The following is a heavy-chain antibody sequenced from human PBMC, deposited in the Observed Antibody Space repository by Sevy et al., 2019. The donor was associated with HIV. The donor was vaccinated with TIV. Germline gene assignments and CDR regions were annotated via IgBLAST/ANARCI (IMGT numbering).Heavy chain of an antibody. Sequence: GGSLRLSCAASGFTFSSYAMSWVRQAPGKGLEWVSAISGSGGSTYYADSVKGRFTISRDNTKNTLYLQMNSLRAEDTAVYYCAKAMDFGVVIPELFDYWGQGTLATVSS. CDR3: AKAMDFGVVIPELFDY. V-gene: IGHV3-23*01. CDR1: GFTFSSYA. D-gene: IGHD3-3*01. CDR2: ISGSGGST. J-gene: IGHJ4*02.